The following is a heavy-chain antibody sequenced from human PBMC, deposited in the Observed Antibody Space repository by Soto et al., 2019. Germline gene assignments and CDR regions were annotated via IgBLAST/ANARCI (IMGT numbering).Heavy chain of an antibody. D-gene: IGHD1-26*01. V-gene: IGHV3-15*01. J-gene: IGHJ6*02. CDR1: GFTFRSAW. CDR2: VKSKCDGEAT. Sequence: EAQLVESGGGVVKPGGSLRLSCGASGFTFRSAWMSWVRQAPGKGLEWVGRVKSKCDGEATDYGAPVKGRFIISRDDSKNTLYLQLNSLKTEDTGVYYCTTGVGATGFDYYYNGTDVWGRGTTVTVSS. CDR3: TTGVGATGFDYYYNGTDV.